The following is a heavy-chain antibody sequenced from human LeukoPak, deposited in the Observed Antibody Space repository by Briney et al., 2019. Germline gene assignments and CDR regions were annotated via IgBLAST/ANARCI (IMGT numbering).Heavy chain of an antibody. CDR2: ISSSSSYI. J-gene: IGHJ6*02. V-gene: IGHV3-21*01. CDR1: GFTFSSYS. D-gene: IGHD3-3*01. Sequence: GGSLRLSCAASGFTFSSYSMNWVRQAPGKGLEWVSSISSSSSYIYYADSVKGRFTSSRDNAKNTLYLQMNSLRAEDTAVYYCARGPRTYYDFWSGYYYYGMDVWGQGTTVTVSS. CDR3: ARGPRTYYDFWSGYYYYGMDV.